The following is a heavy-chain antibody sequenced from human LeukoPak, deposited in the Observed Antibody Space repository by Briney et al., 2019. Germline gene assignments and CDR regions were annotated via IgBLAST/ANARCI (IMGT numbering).Heavy chain of an antibody. Sequence: GGSLRLSCAASGFTFRTYNMNWVRQAPGKGLEWVSSISSRSSYIYYADSVKGRFTISRDNAKNSLFLQMNSLRAEDTAVYYCARESVVGGMDVWGQGTTVTVSS. J-gene: IGHJ6*02. D-gene: IGHD2-15*01. V-gene: IGHV3-21*01. CDR3: ARESVVGGMDV. CDR1: GFTFRTYN. CDR2: ISSRSSYI.